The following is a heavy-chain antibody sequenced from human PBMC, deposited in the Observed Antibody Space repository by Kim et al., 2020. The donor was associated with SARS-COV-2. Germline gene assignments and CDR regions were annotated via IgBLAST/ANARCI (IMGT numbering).Heavy chain of an antibody. V-gene: IGHV3-30-3*01. D-gene: IGHD2-8*02. J-gene: IGHJ6*02. CDR3: ARAGGATGMDV. CDR2: ISYDGSKE. CDR1: GFTFSIFG. Sequence: GGSLRLSCAASGFTFSIFGMHWVRQAPGKGLEWMAVISYDGSKEYHADSLKCRFTISRDNSKNSLFLQMNSLRPDDTAVYYCARAGGATGMDVWGQGTTVIVSS.